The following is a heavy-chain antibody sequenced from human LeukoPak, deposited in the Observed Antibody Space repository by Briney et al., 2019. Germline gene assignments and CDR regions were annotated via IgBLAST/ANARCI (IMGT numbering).Heavy chain of an antibody. J-gene: IGHJ4*02. Sequence: GGSLRLSCAASGFTFSSYAMSWVRQAPGKGLEWVSAISGSGGSTYYADSVKGRFTISRDNSKNTLYLQMNSLRAEDTAVYYCAGLSGYSYGHFDHWGQGTLVTVSS. CDR3: AGLSGYSYGHFDH. CDR1: GFTFSSYA. V-gene: IGHV3-23*01. CDR2: ISGSGGST. D-gene: IGHD5-18*01.